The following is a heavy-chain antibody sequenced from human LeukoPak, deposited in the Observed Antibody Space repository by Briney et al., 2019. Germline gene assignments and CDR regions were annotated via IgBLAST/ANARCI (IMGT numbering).Heavy chain of an antibody. CDR2: INHSGST. D-gene: IGHD6-19*01. CDR3: ARAAVAGSSKVYYYYYYMDV. V-gene: IGHV4-34*01. CDR1: GGSFSGYY. J-gene: IGHJ6*03. Sequence: PSETLSLTCAVYGGSFSGYYWSWIRQPPGKGLEWIGEINHSGSTNYNPSLKSRVTISVDTSKNQFSLKLSSVTAADTAVYYCARAAVAGSSKVYYYYYYMDVWGKGTTVTVSS.